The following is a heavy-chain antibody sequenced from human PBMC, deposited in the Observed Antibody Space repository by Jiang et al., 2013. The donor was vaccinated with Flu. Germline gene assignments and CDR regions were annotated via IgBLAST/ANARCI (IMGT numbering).Heavy chain of an antibody. CDR1: GYTFTSYY. Sequence: GAEVKKPGASVKVSCKASGYTFTSYYIHWVRQAPGQGLEWMGIINPSGGNTNYAQRFQDRVTMTRDTSTSTVYMELSSLRSEDTAVYYCARRNSGSYSDYWGQGTLVTVSS. D-gene: IGHD1-26*01. J-gene: IGHJ4*02. V-gene: IGHV1-46*01. CDR2: INPSGGNT. CDR3: ARRNSGSYSDY.